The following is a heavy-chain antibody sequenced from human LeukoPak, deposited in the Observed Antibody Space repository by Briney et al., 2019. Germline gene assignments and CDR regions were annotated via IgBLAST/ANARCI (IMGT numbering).Heavy chain of an antibody. V-gene: IGHV3-30*04. CDR3: ARANGDGSGSYYNYHYYYGMDV. Sequence: GGSLRLSCAASGFTFSSYAKDWVRQAPGKGLEWVALMSYDGSYKCYGDSVRGRFTISRDNSKNTFYLQMNSLRAEDTAVYYCARANGDGSGSYYNYHYYYGMDVWGKGTTVTVSS. CDR1: GFTFSSYA. J-gene: IGHJ6*04. CDR2: MSYDGSYK. D-gene: IGHD3-10*01.